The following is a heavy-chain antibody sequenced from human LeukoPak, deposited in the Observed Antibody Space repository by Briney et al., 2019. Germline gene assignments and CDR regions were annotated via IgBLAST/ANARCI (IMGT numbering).Heavy chain of an antibody. V-gene: IGHV4-59*01. D-gene: IGHD2-15*01. J-gene: IGHJ4*02. CDR3: ARSRGGDCNTGNCYTIDY. CDR2: ILYIGST. CDR1: NDSISSYY. Sequence: SETLSLTCTVSNDSISSYYWSWIRHAPGKGLEWIGYILYIGSTYYNPSLRSRVTISVDTSKNQFSLKLRSVTAVDTAMYYCARSRGGDCNTGNCYTIDYWGQGTLVTVSS.